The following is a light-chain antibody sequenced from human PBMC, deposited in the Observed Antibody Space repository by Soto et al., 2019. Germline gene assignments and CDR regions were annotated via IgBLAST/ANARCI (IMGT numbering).Light chain of an antibody. V-gene: IGKV3-11*01. CDR3: QQRSNWPRYT. Sequence: EIVLTQSPATLSLSPGERATLSCRASQSVSSYLAWYQQKPGQAPRLLIYDASNRATGIPARFSGSGSRTDFTLPISRLEPEDLAVYYCQQRSNWPRYTFGQGTKLEIK. J-gene: IGKJ2*01. CDR1: QSVSSY. CDR2: DAS.